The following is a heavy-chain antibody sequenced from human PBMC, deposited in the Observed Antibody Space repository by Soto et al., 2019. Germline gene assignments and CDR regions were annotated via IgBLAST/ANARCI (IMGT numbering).Heavy chain of an antibody. D-gene: IGHD6-13*01. CDR3: ARDREQQLVENKTQDNYGMDV. V-gene: IGHV4-30-4*01. Sequence: QVQLQESGPGLVKPSQTLSLTCTVSGGSISSGDYYWSWIRQPPGKGLEWIGYIYYSGSTYYNPAHRSRVTISVYTSKNQFSLKLSSVTAADTAVYYCARDREQQLVENKTQDNYGMDVWGQGTTVTVSS. CDR2: IYYSGST. CDR1: GGSISSGDYY. J-gene: IGHJ6*02.